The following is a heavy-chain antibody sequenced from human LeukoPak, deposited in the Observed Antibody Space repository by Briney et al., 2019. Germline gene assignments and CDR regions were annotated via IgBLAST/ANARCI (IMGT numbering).Heavy chain of an antibody. CDR1: GGSISSSSYY. Sequence: SETLSLTCTVSGGSISSSSYYWGWIRQPPGKGLEWIGSIYYSGSTYYNPSLKSRVTISVDTSKNQFSLKLSSVTAADTAVYYCARYYDYGTVDYWGQGTLVTVSS. CDR3: ARYYDYGTVDY. CDR2: IYYSGST. D-gene: IGHD3-16*01. V-gene: IGHV4-39*01. J-gene: IGHJ4*02.